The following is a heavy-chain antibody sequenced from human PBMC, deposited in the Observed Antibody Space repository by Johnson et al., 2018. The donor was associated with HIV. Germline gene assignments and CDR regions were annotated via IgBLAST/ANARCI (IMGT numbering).Heavy chain of an antibody. J-gene: IGHJ3*01. V-gene: IGHV3-20*04. D-gene: IGHD4-23*01. CDR3: ARGPSVVTLHAFDL. CDR1: GFTFDDYG. Sequence: VESGGGVVRPGGSLRLSCAASGFTFDDYGMTWVRQAPGKGLEWVSGIDWNGGSSGYADSVKGRFTISRENAKNSLYLQMNSLRAGDTAVYYCARGPSVVTLHAFDLWGQGTLVTVSS. CDR2: IDWNGGSS.